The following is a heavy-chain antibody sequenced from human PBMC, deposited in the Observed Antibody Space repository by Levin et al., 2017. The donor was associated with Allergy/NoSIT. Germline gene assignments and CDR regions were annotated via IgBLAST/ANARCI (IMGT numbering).Heavy chain of an antibody. D-gene: IGHD3-3*01. CDR1: GFTFSNAW. Sequence: SGESLKISCAASGFTFSNAWMSWVRQAPGKGLEWVGRIKSKTDGGTTDYAAPVKGRFTISRDDSKNTLYLQMNSLKTEDTAVYYCTTDQGYYDFWSGYHVNPVNFDYWGQGTLVTVSS. CDR2: IKSKTDGGTT. V-gene: IGHV3-15*01. J-gene: IGHJ4*02. CDR3: TTDQGYYDFWSGYHVNPVNFDY.